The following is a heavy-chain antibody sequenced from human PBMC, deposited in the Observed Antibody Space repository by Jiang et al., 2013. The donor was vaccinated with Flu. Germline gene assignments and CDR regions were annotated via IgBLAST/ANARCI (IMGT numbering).Heavy chain of an antibody. Sequence: AEVKKPGASVKVSCEASGNTFTAYGIHWVRQAPGQGLEWTGWINAGSGDTEYSQKFQGRVSITRDASASTTHLELSSLRSEDTAVYYCARHNSLYYFDYWGQGT. CDR3: ARHNSLYYFDY. CDR2: INAGSGDT. D-gene: IGHD4-23*01. V-gene: IGHV1-3*01. CDR1: GNTFTAYG. J-gene: IGHJ4*02.